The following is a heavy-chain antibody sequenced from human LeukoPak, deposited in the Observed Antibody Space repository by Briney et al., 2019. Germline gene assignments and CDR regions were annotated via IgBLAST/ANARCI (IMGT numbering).Heavy chain of an antibody. J-gene: IGHJ4*02. CDR1: GFTFSGSA. CDR3: TRLGSSGWLDY. D-gene: IGHD6-19*01. Sequence: GGSLKLSCAASGFTFSGSAMHWVRQASGKGLEWVGRIRSKANSYATAYAASVKGRFTISRDDSKNTAYLQMNSLKTEDTAVYYCTRLGSSGWLDYWGQGALVTVSS. V-gene: IGHV3-73*01. CDR2: IRSKANSYAT.